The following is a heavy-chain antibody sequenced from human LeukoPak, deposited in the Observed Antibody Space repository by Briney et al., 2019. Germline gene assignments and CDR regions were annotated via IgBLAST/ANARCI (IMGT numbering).Heavy chain of an antibody. CDR1: GFTFSTYE. CDR2: ISGSGGST. CDR3: AKKIAVAGRFDY. D-gene: IGHD6-19*01. J-gene: IGHJ4*02. V-gene: IGHV3-23*01. Sequence: GGSLRLSCAASGFTFSTYEMSWVRQAPGKGLEWVSAISGSGGSTYYADSVKGRFTISRDNSKNTLYLQMNSLRAEDTAVYYCAKKIAVAGRFDYWGQGTLVTVSS.